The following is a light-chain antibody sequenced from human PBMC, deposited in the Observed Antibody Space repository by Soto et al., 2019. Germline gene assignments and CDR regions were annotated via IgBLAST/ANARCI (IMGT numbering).Light chain of an antibody. CDR1: QTVSSY. CDR2: DAS. CDR3: QQRSNWPRLT. V-gene: IGKV3-11*01. Sequence: DIVLTQSPATLSLTPGERATLPSRSSQTVSSYLAWYQQKPGQPPGLLIYDASNRATGIPARCSGSGSGTDFNLTSSSLEPEVFPGYYCQQRSNWPRLTFGGGTKVEIK. J-gene: IGKJ4*02.